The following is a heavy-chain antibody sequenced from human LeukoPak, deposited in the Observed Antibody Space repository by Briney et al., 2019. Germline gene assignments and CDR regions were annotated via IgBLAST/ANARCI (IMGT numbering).Heavy chain of an antibody. CDR3: ARVRSSWWGYYFDY. J-gene: IGHJ4*02. V-gene: IGHV4-59*12. CDR2: IYYSGST. Sequence: SETLSLTCTVSGGSISSYYWSWIRQPPGKGLEWIGYIYYSGSTNYNPSLKSRVTISVDTSKNQFSLKLSSVTAADTAVYYCARVRSSWWGYYFDYWGQGTLVTVSS. D-gene: IGHD6-13*01. CDR1: GGSISSYY.